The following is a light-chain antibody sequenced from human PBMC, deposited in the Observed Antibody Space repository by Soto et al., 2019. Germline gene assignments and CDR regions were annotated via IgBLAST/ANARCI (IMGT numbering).Light chain of an antibody. CDR1: SSDVGGYNY. Sequence: QSALTQPRSVSGSPGQSVTISCTGTSSDVGGYNYVSWYQQHPDKAPKLMIYDVSKRPSGVPDRFSGSKSGNTASLTISGLQAEDEADYDCCSSAGSFYVFGTGTKLTVL. CDR2: DVS. CDR3: CSSAGSFYV. J-gene: IGLJ1*01. V-gene: IGLV2-11*01.